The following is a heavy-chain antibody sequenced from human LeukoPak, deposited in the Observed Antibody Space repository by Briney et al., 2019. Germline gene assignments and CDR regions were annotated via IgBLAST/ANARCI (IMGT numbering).Heavy chain of an antibody. J-gene: IGHJ4*02. V-gene: IGHV3-66*01. CDR2: IYSGGST. CDR3: ARDSGTTVGYFDY. D-gene: IGHD4-23*01. Sequence: PGGSLRLSCAASGFTFRSYSMNWVRQAPGKGLEWVSLIYSGGSTYYANSVKGRFTISRDNSQNTLYLQMNSLRAEDTAVYYCARDSGTTVGYFDYWGQGTLVTVSS. CDR1: GFTFRSYS.